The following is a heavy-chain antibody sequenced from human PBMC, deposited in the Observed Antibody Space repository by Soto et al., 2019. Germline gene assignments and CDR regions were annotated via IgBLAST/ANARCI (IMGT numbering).Heavy chain of an antibody. Sequence: GGFLRLSCAASGFTFSTSAMNWVRQAPGKGLEWVSAISDGGRFTYYTDSVKGRFNVSRDDSKNTLYLQMNSMRAEDKAIYYWAKSGPTKFFDFWGHGTLVTVS. D-gene: IGHD1-26*01. J-gene: IGHJ4*01. CDR1: GFTFSTSA. V-gene: IGHV3-23*01. CDR2: ISDGGRFT. CDR3: AKSGPTKFFDF.